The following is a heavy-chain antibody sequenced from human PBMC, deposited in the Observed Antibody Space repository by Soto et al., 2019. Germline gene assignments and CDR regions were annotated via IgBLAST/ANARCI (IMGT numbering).Heavy chain of an antibody. CDR1: GFTFSDYY. D-gene: IGHD1-1*01. J-gene: IGHJ5*02. CDR2: ISGSGNSI. CDR3: ATLSTQFDR. Sequence: GGSLRLSCAASGFTFSDYYMSWIRQAPGMGLEWVSYISGSGNSIYYADSVKGRFTISRDNAKNSLYLQMNSLRVEDTAVYYCATLSTQFDRWGQGNLVTVSS. V-gene: IGHV3-11*01.